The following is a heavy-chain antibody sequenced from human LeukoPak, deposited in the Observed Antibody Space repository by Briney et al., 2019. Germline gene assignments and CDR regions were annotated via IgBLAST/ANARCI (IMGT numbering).Heavy chain of an antibody. CDR2: ISGGSGST. Sequence: GGSLRLSCAASGLTFNSHVMSWVRQAPGRGMGWVSDISGGSGSTFYADSGGGRLTLYGDPSKNTLYLQMNSLRAEDTAVYYCARSEIYSYGYTPNTKFDFCGQGTLVTVSS. D-gene: IGHD5-18*01. CDR3: ARSEIYSYGYTPNTKFDF. CDR1: GLTFNSHV. J-gene: IGHJ4*02. V-gene: IGHV3-23*01.